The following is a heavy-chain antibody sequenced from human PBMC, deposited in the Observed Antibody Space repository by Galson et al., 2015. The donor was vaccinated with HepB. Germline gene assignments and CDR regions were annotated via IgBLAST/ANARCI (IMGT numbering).Heavy chain of an antibody. D-gene: IGHD5-24*01. CDR3: ARDREQLAFDY. CDR2: ISYDGSNK. J-gene: IGHJ4*02. Sequence: SLRLSCAASGFTFSSYAMHWVRQAPGKGLEWVAVISYDGSNKNYADSVKGRFTISRDNSKNTLSLQMNSLRGEDTAVYYCARDREQLAFDYWGQGTLVTVSS. V-gene: IGHV3-30*04. CDR1: GFTFSSYA.